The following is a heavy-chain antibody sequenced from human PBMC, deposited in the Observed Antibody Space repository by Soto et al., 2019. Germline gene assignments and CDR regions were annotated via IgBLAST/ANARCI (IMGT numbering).Heavy chain of an antibody. CDR2: ISSNGGST. D-gene: IGHD6-6*01. Sequence: GGSLRLSCSASGFTFSSYAMHWVRQAPGKGLEYVSAISSNGGSTYYADSVKGGFTISRDNSKNTLYLQMSSLRAEDTAVYYCVKDQAARLYWSSRYCGMDVWGQGTTVTVSS. J-gene: IGHJ6*02. V-gene: IGHV3-64D*06. CDR3: VKDQAARLYWSSRYCGMDV. CDR1: GFTFSSYA.